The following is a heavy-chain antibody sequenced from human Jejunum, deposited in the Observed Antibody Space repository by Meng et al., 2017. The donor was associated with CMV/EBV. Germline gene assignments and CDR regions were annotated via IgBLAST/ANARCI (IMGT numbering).Heavy chain of an antibody. Sequence: QVQFTESGPGLVKPSETSSLPCTVSGDSITGYYYNWIRQPAGKGLEWIGRVYTSGSTNYSPSLKSRLTMSVDLSNNQISLKLRSVTAADTAVYYCARESGSYYWFDPWGQGTLVTVSS. CDR3: ARESGSYYWFDP. D-gene: IGHD1-26*01. V-gene: IGHV4-4*07. CDR2: VYTSGST. J-gene: IGHJ5*02. CDR1: GDSITGYY.